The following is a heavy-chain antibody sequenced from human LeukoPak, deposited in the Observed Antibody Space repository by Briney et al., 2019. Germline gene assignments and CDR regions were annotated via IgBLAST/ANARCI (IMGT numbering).Heavy chain of an antibody. D-gene: IGHD4-17*01. J-gene: IGHJ6*02. CDR1: GFTFSDYA. Sequence: PGGSLRLSCAVSGFTFSDYAMSWVRQAPGKGLEWVSAISGSGGSTYYADSVKGRFTISRDNSKNTLYLQMNSLRAEDTAVYYCAHSGTTVTKYYYGMDVWGQGTTVTVSS. CDR3: AHSGTTVTKYYYGMDV. V-gene: IGHV3-23*01. CDR2: ISGSGGST.